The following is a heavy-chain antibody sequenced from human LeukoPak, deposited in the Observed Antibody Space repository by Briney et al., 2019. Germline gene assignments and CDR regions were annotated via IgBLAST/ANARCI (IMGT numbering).Heavy chain of an antibody. Sequence: ASVKVSCKASGYSFSGHYMHWGRQAPGQGPEWMGWINPNRDGTKYAHKFQGRVTITGSRSISTAYMELSSLTSDDTAVYYCVRESSVVYLRSPFDPFDIWGQGTMVTVSS. CDR3: VRESSVVYLRSPFDPFDI. V-gene: IGHV1-2*07. D-gene: IGHD2-8*02. CDR2: INPNRDGT. J-gene: IGHJ3*02. CDR1: GYSFSGHY.